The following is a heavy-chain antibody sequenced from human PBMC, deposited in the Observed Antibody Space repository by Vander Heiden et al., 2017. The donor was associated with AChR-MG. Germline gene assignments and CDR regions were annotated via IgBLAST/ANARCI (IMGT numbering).Heavy chain of an antibody. CDR2: IVVGSGNT. CDR3: AASIVEMATIPNFDY. D-gene: IGHD5-12*01. J-gene: IGHJ4*02. CDR1: GFTFTSSA. V-gene: IGHV1-58*02. Sequence: QVQLEQSGPEVKKPGTSVKVSCKASGFTFTSSAMLWVRQTRGQRLEWIGWIVVGSGNTKYAQKFQERVTLTRDLSTSTAYMELSSLRSEDTAVYYCAASIVEMATIPNFDYWGQGTLVRVS.